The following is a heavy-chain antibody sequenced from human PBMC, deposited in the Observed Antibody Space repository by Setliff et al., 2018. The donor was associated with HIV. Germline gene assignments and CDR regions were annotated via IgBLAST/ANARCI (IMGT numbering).Heavy chain of an antibody. CDR3: ARDLNGGDFDY. CDR2: VSSTSTYR. D-gene: IGHD2-21*01. J-gene: IGHJ4*02. V-gene: IGHV3-21*01. Sequence: PGESLKISCEGSGVSFSGRTLSWVRQAPGKGLEWVSSVSSTSTYRYYADSVQGRFTISRDNAKNSLYLQMDNLRAEDSGVYYCARDLNGGDFDYWGQGTQVTVSS. CDR1: GVSFSGRT.